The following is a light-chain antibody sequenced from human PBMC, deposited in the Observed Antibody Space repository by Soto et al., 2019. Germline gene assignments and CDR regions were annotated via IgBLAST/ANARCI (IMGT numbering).Light chain of an antibody. Sequence: QSVLTQPASVSGSPGQSITISCTGTSSDVGGYNYVSWYQQHPGKAPKLMIYDVSNRPSGVSNRFSGSKSGNTASLTISGXXXXDEADYYCSSYTSSSTLAFGGGTKLTVL. CDR1: SSDVGGYNY. V-gene: IGLV2-14*01. CDR3: SSYTSSSTLA. CDR2: DVS. J-gene: IGLJ2*01.